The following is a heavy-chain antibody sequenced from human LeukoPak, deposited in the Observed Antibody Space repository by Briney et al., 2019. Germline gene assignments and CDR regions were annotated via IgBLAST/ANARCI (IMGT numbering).Heavy chain of an antibody. Sequence: PSETLSLTCAVYGGSFSGYYWSWIRQPPGKGLEWIGEINHSGSTNYNPSLKSRVTISADTSKNQFSLKLSSVTAADTAVYYCARKDIVVVPAAPFDYWGQGTLVTVSS. V-gene: IGHV4-34*01. CDR2: INHSGST. CDR1: GGSFSGYY. CDR3: ARKDIVVVPAAPFDY. D-gene: IGHD2-2*01. J-gene: IGHJ4*02.